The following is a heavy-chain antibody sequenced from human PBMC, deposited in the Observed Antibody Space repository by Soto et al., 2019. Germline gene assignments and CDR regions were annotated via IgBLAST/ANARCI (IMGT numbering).Heavy chain of an antibody. CDR3: ARDHKGGYYYYGMDV. CDR1: GFTFSSYE. CDR2: ISSSGSTI. J-gene: IGHJ6*02. Sequence: TGGSLRLSCAASGFTFSSYERNWVRQAPGKGLEWVSYISSSGSTIYYADSVKGRFTISRDNAKNSLYLQMNSLRAEDTAVYYCARDHKGGYYYYGMDVWGQGTTVTVSS. V-gene: IGHV3-48*03.